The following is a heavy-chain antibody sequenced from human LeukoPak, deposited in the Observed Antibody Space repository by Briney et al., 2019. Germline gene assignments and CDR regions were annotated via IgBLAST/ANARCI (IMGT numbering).Heavy chain of an antibody. CDR1: GVSITTYY. CDR2: IYYSGNT. D-gene: IGHD2-2*02. J-gene: IGHJ4*02. CDR3: ARAYTSWSFDY. V-gene: IGHV4-59*01. Sequence: SETRSLTCTVSGVSITTYYWSWIRQPPGKGLEWIGFIYYSGNTNYNPSLKSRVTISVDTSKNQFSLKLSSVTAADTAVYYCARAYTSWSFDYWGQGTLVTVSS.